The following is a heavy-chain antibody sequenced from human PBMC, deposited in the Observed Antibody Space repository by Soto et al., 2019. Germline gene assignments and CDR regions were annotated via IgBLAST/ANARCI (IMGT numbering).Heavy chain of an antibody. Sequence: EVHLVESGGGLVQTGGSLRLSCAIFESTVRRDWMNWVRQAPGKGLGWGAHTNQDGRKKNYVDSWKGRFTISRDNAKNSLYLQMGDLRAGDTAMYYCSGGVGDAFWGQGTLVTVSS. CDR1: ESTVRRDW. CDR3: SGGVGDAF. D-gene: IGHD1-26*01. CDR2: TNQDGRKK. J-gene: IGHJ4*02. V-gene: IGHV3-7*04.